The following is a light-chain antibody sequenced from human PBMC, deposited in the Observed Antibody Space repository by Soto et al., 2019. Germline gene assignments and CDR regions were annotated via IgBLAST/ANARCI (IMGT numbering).Light chain of an antibody. CDR2: DVN. Sequence: QSALTQPASVPGAPGQSITISCTGTSSDIGAYNFVSWYQQHPGKAPKLMLYDVNIRPSGVSNRFSGSKSGNTASLTISVLQAEDEADYYCTSWTTSTTMIFGGGTPVTVL. CDR3: TSWTTSTTMI. V-gene: IGLV2-14*03. CDR1: SSDIGAYNF. J-gene: IGLJ2*01.